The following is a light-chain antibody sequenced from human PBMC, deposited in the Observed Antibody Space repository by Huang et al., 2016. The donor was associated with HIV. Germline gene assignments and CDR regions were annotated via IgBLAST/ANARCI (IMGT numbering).Light chain of an antibody. CDR3: QQRSNWS. CDR2: DAS. J-gene: IGKJ4*01. V-gene: IGKV3-11*01. CDR1: QSVSSY. Sequence: EIVLTQSPATLSLSPGERATLSGRASQSVSSYLAWYQQKPCQAPRLLIYDASTRATGIPARFSGSGSGTDFTLTISSLEPEDFAVYYCQQRSNWSFGGGTKVEIK.